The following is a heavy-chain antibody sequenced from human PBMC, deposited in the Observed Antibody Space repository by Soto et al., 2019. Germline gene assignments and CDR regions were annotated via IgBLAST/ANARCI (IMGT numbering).Heavy chain of an antibody. CDR3: ARGPVWDIVATTEFAY. V-gene: IGHV4-34*01. J-gene: IGHJ4*02. D-gene: IGHD5-12*01. CDR1: GGSFSGYY. CDR2: INHSGST. Sequence: PSETLSLTCAVYGGSFSGYYWSWIRQPPGKGLEWIGEINHSGSTNYNPSLKSRVTISVDTSKNQFSLKLSSVTAADTAVYYCARGPVWDIVATTEFAYWGQGTLVTVSS.